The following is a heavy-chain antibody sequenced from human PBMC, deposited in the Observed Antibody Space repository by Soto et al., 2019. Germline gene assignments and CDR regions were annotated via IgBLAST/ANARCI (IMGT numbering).Heavy chain of an antibody. CDR2: ISSSSSTI. J-gene: IGHJ4*02. CDR1: GFTFSSYS. Sequence: GGSLRLSCAASGFTFSSYSMNWVRQAPGKGLEWVSYISSSSSTIYYADSVKGRFTISRDNAKNSLYLQMNSLRAEDTAVYYCARDEGIAARPGGVDRYYFDYWGQGTLVTVSS. CDR3: ARDEGIAARPGGVDRYYFDY. V-gene: IGHV3-48*01. D-gene: IGHD6-6*01.